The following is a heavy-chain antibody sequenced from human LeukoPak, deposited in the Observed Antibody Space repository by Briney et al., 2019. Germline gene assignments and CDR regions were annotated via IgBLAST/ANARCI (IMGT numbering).Heavy chain of an antibody. D-gene: IGHD3-3*01. CDR3: ARSETIFGVVFDAFGI. CDR2: INWNGGST. J-gene: IGHJ3*02. V-gene: IGHV3-20*04. Sequence: GGSLRLSCEASGFTMRSFAMSWVRQAPGKGLEWVSGINWNGGSTGYADSVKGRFTISRDNAKNSLYLQMNSLRAEDTALYYCARSETIFGVVFDAFGIWGQGTMVTVSS. CDR1: GFTMRSFA.